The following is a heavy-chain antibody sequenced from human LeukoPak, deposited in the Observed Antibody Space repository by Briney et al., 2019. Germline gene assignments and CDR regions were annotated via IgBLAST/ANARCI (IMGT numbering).Heavy chain of an antibody. CDR1: GGSISSGGYS. CDR3: ARALGNFDY. J-gene: IGHJ4*02. V-gene: IGHV4-30-2*01. CDR2: IYHSGST. Sequence: PSQTLSLTCAVSGGSISSGGYSWSWIRQPPGKGLEWIGYIYHSGSTYYNPSLKSRVTISVDRSKNQFSLKLSSVTAADTAVYYCARALGNFDYWGQGTLVTVSS. D-gene: IGHD7-27*01.